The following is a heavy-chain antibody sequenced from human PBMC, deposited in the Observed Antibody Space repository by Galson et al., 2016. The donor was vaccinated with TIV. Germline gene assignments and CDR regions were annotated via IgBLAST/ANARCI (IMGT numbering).Heavy chain of an antibody. D-gene: IGHD2-21*01. CDR1: GLVVSDNF. Sequence: SLRLSCAASGLVVSDNFMTWVRQAPGKGLEWVSLISDTDYTQYADSVKGRFTIPRDKSRNIVYLHMVRLRVEDTAVHYCVRERRHCGNECFLRYYFGMDVWGQGTTVTVSS. J-gene: IGHJ6*02. V-gene: IGHV3-66*03. CDR2: ISDTDYT. CDR3: VRERRHCGNECFLRYYFGMDV.